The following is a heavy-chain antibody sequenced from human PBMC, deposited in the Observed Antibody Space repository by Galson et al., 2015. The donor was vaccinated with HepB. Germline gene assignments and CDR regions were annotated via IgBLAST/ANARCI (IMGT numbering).Heavy chain of an antibody. CDR3: ARGSGSPYFDY. D-gene: IGHD3-3*01. J-gene: IGHJ4*02. Sequence: SVKVSCKASGGTFSSSAISWVRQAPGQGLEWMGGIIPMLGIPNYAQKFQGRVTITADKSTSTAYMELSSLRSEDTALYYCARGSGSPYFDYWGQGTLVTVSS. CDR1: GGTFSSSA. V-gene: IGHV1-69*10. CDR2: IIPMLGIP.